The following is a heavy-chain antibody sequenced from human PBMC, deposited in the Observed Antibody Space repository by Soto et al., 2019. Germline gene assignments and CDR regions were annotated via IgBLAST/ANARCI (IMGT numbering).Heavy chain of an antibody. V-gene: IGHV4-39*01. Sequence: QLQLQESGPGLVKPSETLSLTCTVSGGSISSSSYCWGWIRQPPGKGLEWMGNICYSGSTYYNPSLKSRVTISVDTSKNQFSLKLSSVTAADTAVYYCARHGRSTVIGVVFEYWGQGTLVTVSS. CDR2: ICYSGST. J-gene: IGHJ4*02. CDR1: GGSISSSSYC. D-gene: IGHD3-22*01. CDR3: ARHGRSTVIGVVFEY.